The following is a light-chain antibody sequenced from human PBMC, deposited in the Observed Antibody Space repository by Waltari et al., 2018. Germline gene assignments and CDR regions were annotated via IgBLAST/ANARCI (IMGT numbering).Light chain of an antibody. CDR2: DAA. CDR3: QHYDNLPPT. V-gene: IGKV1-33*01. Sequence: IQMTQSPSSLSASVGDRVTITCQASQDIRNYLNWYQQKPGKAPKLLNYDAANLQTGVPSRFSGSGSGTDFTFTISRLQPEDFATYYCQHYDNLPPTFGQGTRLDIK. CDR1: QDIRNY. J-gene: IGKJ5*01.